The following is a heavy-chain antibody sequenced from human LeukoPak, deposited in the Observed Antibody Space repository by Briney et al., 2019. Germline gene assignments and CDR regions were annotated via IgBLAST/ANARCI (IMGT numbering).Heavy chain of an antibody. CDR1: GGSISSSTCY. V-gene: IGHV4-39*07. J-gene: IGHJ1*01. D-gene: IGHD6-13*01. CDR2: ICYSGST. CDR3: ASSGGPRYSSSWRTWKYFQH. Sequence: ASEALSLTCTVSGGSISSSTCYWGWIRQPPGKGLEWIGTICYSGSTYYNPSLKSRVTISVDTSKNQFSLKLSSVTAADTAVYYCASSGGPRYSSSWRTWKYFQHWGQGTLVTVSS.